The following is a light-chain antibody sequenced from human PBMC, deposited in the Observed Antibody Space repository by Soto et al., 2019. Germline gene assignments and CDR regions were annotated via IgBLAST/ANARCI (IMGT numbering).Light chain of an antibody. CDR3: XQYXNSPYT. Sequence: EIVLTQSPGTLSLSPGERATLSCRASQSVSGTFLAWYQQKPGQAPRLLIHGASRRATGIPDRFSGSGSGTVFTLTISRLEPEDXAXXXXXQYXNSPYTFGQGTNLEIK. CDR2: GAS. J-gene: IGKJ2*01. CDR1: QSVSGTF. V-gene: IGKV3-20*01.